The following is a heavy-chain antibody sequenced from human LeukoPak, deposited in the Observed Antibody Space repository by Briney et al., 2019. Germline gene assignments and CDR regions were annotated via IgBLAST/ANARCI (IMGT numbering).Heavy chain of an antibody. Sequence: SGAPLRLSCAASGFTFSNYAMSWVRQAPGKGLEWVSAIVGSGGSTYYADSVKGRFTISRDNPKNTLYLQMNSLRAEDTAVYYCAKWGDYDILTGYYDSDYWGQGTLVTVSS. CDR3: AKWGDYDILTGYYDSDY. CDR2: IVGSGGST. V-gene: IGHV3-23*01. J-gene: IGHJ4*02. CDR1: GFTFSNYA. D-gene: IGHD3-9*01.